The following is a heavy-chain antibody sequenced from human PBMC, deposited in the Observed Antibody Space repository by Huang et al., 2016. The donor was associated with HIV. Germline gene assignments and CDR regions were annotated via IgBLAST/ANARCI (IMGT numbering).Heavy chain of an antibody. Sequence: QVQLLQSGAEVKKPGASVKVSCKVSGYRLTELSLNWVRQAPGKGLEWMGGFVAAEGETTYAQKCKGRVTMTEDTSADTAYMELSNLRSEDTAVYYCATDRYDSSGYGLDYWGQGTLVTLSS. V-gene: IGHV1-24*01. CDR2: FVAAEGET. J-gene: IGHJ4*02. CDR3: ATDRYDSSGYGLDY. CDR1: GYRLTELS. D-gene: IGHD3-22*01.